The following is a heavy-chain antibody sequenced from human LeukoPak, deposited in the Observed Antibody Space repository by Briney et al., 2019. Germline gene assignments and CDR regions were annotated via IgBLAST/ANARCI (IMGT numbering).Heavy chain of an antibody. V-gene: IGHV5-51*01. J-gene: IGHJ4*02. CDR3: ARPRGYSCGCEH. Sequence: GESLKISCKGSGYSFTDYCIGWVRQMPGKGLEWMGIINLVDSDTRYSPSFRGQVTISADKSISTAYLQWSSLKASDTAIYYCARPRGYSCGCEHWGQGTLVTVSS. CDR2: INLVDSDT. D-gene: IGHD5-18*01. CDR1: GYSFTDYC.